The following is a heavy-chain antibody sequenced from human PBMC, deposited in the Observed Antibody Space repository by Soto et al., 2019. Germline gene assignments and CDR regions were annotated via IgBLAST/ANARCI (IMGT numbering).Heavy chain of an antibody. Sequence: SETLSLTCTVSGGSISSSSYYWGWIRQPPGKGLEWIGSIYYSGSTYYNPSLKSRVTISVDTSKNQFSLKLSSVTAADTAVYYCARHQLTMVRGVIKDYYYYGMDVWGQGTTVTVSS. D-gene: IGHD3-10*01. CDR2: IYYSGST. CDR1: GGSISSSSYY. V-gene: IGHV4-39*01. CDR3: ARHQLTMVRGVIKDYYYYGMDV. J-gene: IGHJ6*02.